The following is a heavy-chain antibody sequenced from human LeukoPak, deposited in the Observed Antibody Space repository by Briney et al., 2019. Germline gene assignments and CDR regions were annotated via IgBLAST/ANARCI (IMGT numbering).Heavy chain of an antibody. CDR1: GFTFSSYS. Sequence: GGSLRLSCAASGFTFSSYSMNWVRQAPGKGLEWVSSISSSSSYIYYADSVKGRFTISRDNAKNSLYPQMNSLRAEDTAVYYCARVGQPDYYGSGSYLHWYYGMDVWGQGTTVTVSS. D-gene: IGHD3-10*01. CDR2: ISSSSSYI. CDR3: ARVGQPDYYGSGSYLHWYYGMDV. V-gene: IGHV3-21*01. J-gene: IGHJ6*02.